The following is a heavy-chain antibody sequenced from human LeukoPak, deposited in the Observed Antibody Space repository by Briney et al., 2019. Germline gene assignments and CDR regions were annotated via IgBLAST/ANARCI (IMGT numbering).Heavy chain of an antibody. J-gene: IGHJ6*04. CDR2: ISGSGGST. CDR1: GFTFSSYA. D-gene: IGHD3-10*02. V-gene: IGHV3-23*01. CDR3: AELGITMIGGV. Sequence: GGSLRLSCAASGFTFSSYAMSWVRQATGKGLEWVSAISGSGGSTYYADSVKGRFTISRDNAKNSLYLQMNSLRAEDTAVYYCAELGITMIGGVWGKGTTVTISS.